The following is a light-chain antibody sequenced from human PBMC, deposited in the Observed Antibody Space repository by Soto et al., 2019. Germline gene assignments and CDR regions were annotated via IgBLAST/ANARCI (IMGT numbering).Light chain of an antibody. J-gene: IGLJ1*01. V-gene: IGLV2-14*01. CDR1: SSDVGGYNS. Sequence: QSALTQPASVSGSPGQSITISCTGTSSDVGGYNSVSWYQQHPGKAPKLIIYDVIYRPSGVSGRFSASKSGDTASLTISGLQADDEADYYCSSYSSSTNGVFGTGTKLPS. CDR2: DVI. CDR3: SSYSSSTNGV.